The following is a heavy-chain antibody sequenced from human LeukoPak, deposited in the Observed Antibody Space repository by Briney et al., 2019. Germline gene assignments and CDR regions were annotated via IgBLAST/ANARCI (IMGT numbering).Heavy chain of an antibody. J-gene: IGHJ4*02. CDR1: GFSFSRYR. D-gene: IGHD4-17*01. CDR3: ARDWDYGDYFDY. CDR2: ISSSSSYI. V-gene: IGHV3-21*01. Sequence: PGGSLRLSCAASGFSFSRYRMNWVRQAPGKGLEWVSSISSSSSYIYYADSVKGRFTISRDNAKNSLFLQMNSLRAEDTALYYCARDWDYGDYFDYWGQGTLVTVSS.